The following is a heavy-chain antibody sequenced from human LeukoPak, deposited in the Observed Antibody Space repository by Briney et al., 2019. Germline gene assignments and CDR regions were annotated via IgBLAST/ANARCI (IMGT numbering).Heavy chain of an antibody. J-gene: IGHJ6*03. CDR1: GFTFSSYG. CDR2: ISSSSSHI. CDR3: ARDFGDYSYYYYYYMDV. D-gene: IGHD4-17*01. Sequence: GGSLRLSCAASGFTFSSYGMSWVRQAPGKGLEWVSSISSSSSHIYYADSVKGRFTISRDNAKNSLYLQMNSLRAEDTAVYYCARDFGDYSYYYYYYMDVWGKGTTVTVSS. V-gene: IGHV3-21*01.